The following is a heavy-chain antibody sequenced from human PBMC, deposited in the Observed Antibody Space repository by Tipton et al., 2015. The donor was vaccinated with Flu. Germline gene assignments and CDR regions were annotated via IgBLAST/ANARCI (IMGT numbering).Heavy chain of an antibody. CDR1: GFKFGDYA. CDR3: ARAWAAVGSA. D-gene: IGHD6-13*01. J-gene: IGHJ5*02. CDR2: IRSKPYGGTT. V-gene: IGHV3-49*04. Sequence: SLRLSCTASGFKFGDYAMSWVRQAPGKGLEWVGFIRSKPYGGTTEYAASVRGRFTISKDNDKNSVYLQMNSLRVEDTAVYYCARAWAAVGSAWGQGTLVTVSS.